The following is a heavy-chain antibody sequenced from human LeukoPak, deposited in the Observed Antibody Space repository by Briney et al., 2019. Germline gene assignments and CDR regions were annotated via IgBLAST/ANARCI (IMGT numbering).Heavy chain of an antibody. CDR2: IYYSGST. CDR1: GGSISSYY. J-gene: IGHJ5*02. D-gene: IGHD3-10*01. CDR3: ARAYGSGSYYKKYNWFDP. Sequence: SETLSLTCTVSGGSISSYYWSWIRQPPGKGLEWIGYIYYSGSTNYNPSLKSRVTISVDTSKNQFSLKLSSVTAADTAVYYCARAYGSGSYYKKYNWFDPWGQGTLVTVSS. V-gene: IGHV4-59*01.